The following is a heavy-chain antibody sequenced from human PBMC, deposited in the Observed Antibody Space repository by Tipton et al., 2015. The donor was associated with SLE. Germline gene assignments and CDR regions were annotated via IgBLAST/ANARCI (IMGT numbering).Heavy chain of an antibody. D-gene: IGHD3-22*01. J-gene: IGHJ4*02. CDR3: ARRDSTGSFDY. V-gene: IGHV5-51*03. Sequence: QLVQSGAEVRKPGESLKISCETSGYSFTNDWIGWVRQMPGKGLEWMGIIDPVDSDTRYSPSFQGQVNISVDRSISTAYVQWSSLKASDSAMYYCARRDSTGSFDYWGQGTLVTVSS. CDR1: GYSFTNDW. CDR2: IDPVDSDT.